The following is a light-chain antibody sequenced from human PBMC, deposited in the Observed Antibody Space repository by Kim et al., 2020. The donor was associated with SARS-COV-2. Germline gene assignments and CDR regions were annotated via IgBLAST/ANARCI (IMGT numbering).Light chain of an antibody. J-gene: IGLJ1*01. CDR3: CSYAGNYHHYV. CDR1: SSDVGGYNS. V-gene: IGLV2-11*01. CDR2: DVS. Sequence: QSALTQPRSVSGSPGQSVTISCTGTSSDVGGYNSVSWYQQRPGKAPKLMLYDVSKRPSGVPDRFSASKSGNTASLTISGLQAEDEADYYCCSYAGNYHHYVFGTGTKVTVL.